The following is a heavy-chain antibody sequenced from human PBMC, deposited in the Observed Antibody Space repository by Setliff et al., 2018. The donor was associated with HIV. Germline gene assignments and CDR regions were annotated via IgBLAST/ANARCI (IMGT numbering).Heavy chain of an antibody. D-gene: IGHD6-19*01. J-gene: IGHJ5*02. CDR3: ARDRSSGWSKDWFDT. V-gene: IGHV4-4*07. CDR1: GGSISSYY. Sequence: SETLSLTCTVSGGSISSYYWSWIRQPAGKGLEWIGHIYISGSTNYNPSFNSRVTMSVDTSKNQFSLWLTSVTAADTAMYHCARDRSSGWSKDWFDTWGQGILVTVSS. CDR2: IYISGST.